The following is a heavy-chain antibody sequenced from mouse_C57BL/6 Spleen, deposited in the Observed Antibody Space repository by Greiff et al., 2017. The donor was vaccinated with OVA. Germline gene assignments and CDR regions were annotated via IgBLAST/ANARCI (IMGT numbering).Heavy chain of an antibody. CDR1: GFSLTSYG. CDR2: IWSGGST. Sequence: VMLVESGPGLVQPSQSLSITCTVSGFSLTSYGVHWVRQSPGTGLEWLGVIWSGGSTDYNAAFISRLSISKDNSKSQVFFKMNSLQADDTAIYYCARKPGPYAMDYWGQGTSVTVSS. CDR3: ARKPGPYAMDY. V-gene: IGHV2-2*01. J-gene: IGHJ4*01.